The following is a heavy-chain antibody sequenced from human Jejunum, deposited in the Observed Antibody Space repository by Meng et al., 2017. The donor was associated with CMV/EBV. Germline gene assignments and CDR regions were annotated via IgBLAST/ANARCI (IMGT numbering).Heavy chain of an antibody. J-gene: IGHJ6*02. V-gene: IGHV3-74*01. CDR3: ARGMIAAYNYAMDV. Sequence: SGCTVSGDWMHWVRQVPGKGLVWVSRINGDGSATNSADSVKGRFTISRDNAKNTLYLQMNSLRAEDTAVYYCARGMIAAYNYAMDVWGQGTTVTVSS. CDR2: INGDGSAT. D-gene: IGHD2-21*01. CDR1: GCTVSGDW.